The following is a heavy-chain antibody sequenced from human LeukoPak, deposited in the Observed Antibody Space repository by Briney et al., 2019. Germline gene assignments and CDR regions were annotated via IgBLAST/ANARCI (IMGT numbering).Heavy chain of an antibody. CDR3: ARLFDAFDI. Sequence: SQTLSLTCTVSGGSISSYYWSWIRQPPGKGLEWIGYIYYSGSTNYNPSLKSRVTISVDTSKNQFSLKLSSVTATDTAVYYCARLFDAFDIWGQGTMVTVSS. J-gene: IGHJ3*02. V-gene: IGHV4-59*08. CDR1: GGSISSYY. CDR2: IYYSGST.